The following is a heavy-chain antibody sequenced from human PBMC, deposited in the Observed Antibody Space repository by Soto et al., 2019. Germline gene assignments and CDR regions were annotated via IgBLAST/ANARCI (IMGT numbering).Heavy chain of an antibody. CDR3: ARSLGPGIHYFDY. CDR1: GFTFSTYDMSYA. J-gene: IGHJ4*02. D-gene: IGHD3-16*01. CDR2: LSDST. Sequence: EVQLLESGGGLVQPGGSLRLSCALSGFTFSTYDMSYAMSWVRQAPGKGLEWVSTLSDSTYYADSVKGLFTISTDNSKSTLFLQRNSLRAEDTAVYYCARSLGPGIHYFDYWGQGTLVTVSS. V-gene: IGHV3-23*01.